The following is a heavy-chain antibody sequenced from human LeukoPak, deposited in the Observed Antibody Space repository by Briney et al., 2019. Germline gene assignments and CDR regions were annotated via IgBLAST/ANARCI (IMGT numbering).Heavy chain of an antibody. Sequence: GGSLRLSCAASGFTFSSYWMHWVRQAPGKGLVWVSRINSDGSSTSYADSVKGRFTISRDNAKNSLYLQMNSLRAEDTALYYCAKDIRTYYGSGSLYYYYGMDVWGQGTTVTVSS. J-gene: IGHJ6*02. D-gene: IGHD3-10*01. CDR3: AKDIRTYYGSGSLYYYYGMDV. CDR1: GFTFSSYW. V-gene: IGHV3-74*01. CDR2: INSDGSST.